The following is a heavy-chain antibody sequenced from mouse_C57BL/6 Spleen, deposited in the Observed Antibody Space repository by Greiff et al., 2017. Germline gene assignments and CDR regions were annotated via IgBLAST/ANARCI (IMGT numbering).Heavy chain of an antibody. CDR3: ARSGTGTRYFDV. CDR1: GYAFSSSW. V-gene: IGHV1-82*01. D-gene: IGHD4-1*01. Sequence: QVQLKESGPELVKPGASVKISCKASGYAFSSSWMNWVKQRPGKGLEWIGRIYPGDGATNYNGKFKGKATLTADKSSSTAYMQLSSLTSEDSAVYFCARSGTGTRYFDVWGTGTTVTVSS. J-gene: IGHJ1*03. CDR2: IYPGDGAT.